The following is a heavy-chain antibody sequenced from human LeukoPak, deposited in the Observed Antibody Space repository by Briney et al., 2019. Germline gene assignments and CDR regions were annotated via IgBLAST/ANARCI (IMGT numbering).Heavy chain of an antibody. CDR3: ATLSSSSSDYYYYMDV. CDR2: FDPEDGET. D-gene: IGHD6-6*01. V-gene: IGHV1-24*01. CDR1: GYTLTELS. J-gene: IGHJ6*03. Sequence: ASVKVSCKVSGYTLTELSMHWVRQAPGKGLEWMGGFDPEDGETIYAQKFQGRVTMTEDTSTDTAYMELSSLRSEDTAVYYCATLSSSSSDYYYYMDVWGKGTTVTVSS.